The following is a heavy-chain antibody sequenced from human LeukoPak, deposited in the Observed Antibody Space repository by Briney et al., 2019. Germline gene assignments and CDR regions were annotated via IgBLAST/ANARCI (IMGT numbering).Heavy chain of an antibody. CDR1: GYTFTGYY. CDR2: INPNSGGT. Sequence: ASVKVPCKASGYTFTGYYMHWVRQAPGQGLEWMGRINPNSGGTNYAQKFQGRVTMTRDTSISTAYMELSRLRSDDTAVYYCARDSSSWYSYYYYMDVWGKGTTVTVSS. J-gene: IGHJ6*03. D-gene: IGHD6-13*01. CDR3: ARDSSSWYSYYYYMDV. V-gene: IGHV1-2*06.